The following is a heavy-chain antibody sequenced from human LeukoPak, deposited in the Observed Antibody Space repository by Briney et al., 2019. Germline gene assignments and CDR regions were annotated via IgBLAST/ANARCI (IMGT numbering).Heavy chain of an antibody. CDR1: GFTFSSHW. CDR3: ARDPYSGNYGAYYYYYMDV. V-gene: IGHV3-74*01. Sequence: PGGSLRLSCAASGFTFSSHWMHWVRQAPGKGLVWVSRINRDGSNAIYADSVKGRFTISRDNAKNSLYLQMDGLRVEDTAEYYCARDPYSGNYGAYYYYYMDVWGKGTTVTVSS. D-gene: IGHD1-26*01. CDR2: INRDGSNA. J-gene: IGHJ6*03.